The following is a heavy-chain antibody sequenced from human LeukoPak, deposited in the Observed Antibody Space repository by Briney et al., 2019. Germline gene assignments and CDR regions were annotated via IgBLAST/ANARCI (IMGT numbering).Heavy chain of an antibody. D-gene: IGHD6-13*01. Sequence: KPSETLSLTCAVYGGSFSGYYWSWIRQPPGKGLEWIGEINHSGSTNYNPSLKSRVTISVDTSKNQFSLKLSSVTAADTAVYYCASDTGYSSSWYGYWGQGTLVTVSS. J-gene: IGHJ4*02. CDR1: GGSFSGYY. V-gene: IGHV4-34*01. CDR3: ASDTGYSSSWYGY. CDR2: INHSGST.